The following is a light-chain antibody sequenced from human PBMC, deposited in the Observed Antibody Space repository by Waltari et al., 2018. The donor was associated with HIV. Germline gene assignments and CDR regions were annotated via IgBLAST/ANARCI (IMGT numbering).Light chain of an antibody. J-gene: IGKJ1*01. CDR1: QDIAKY. CDR3: QQTYITPRT. CDR2: AAS. V-gene: IGKV1-39*01. Sequence: DIEMTQSPSSLSASLGDRVTITCRASQDIAKYLNWYQQRPGRAPKLLLYAASILQDGVPSRFSGSGSETDFTLTIRSLQPEDYATYHCQQTYITPRTFGQGTRVDIK.